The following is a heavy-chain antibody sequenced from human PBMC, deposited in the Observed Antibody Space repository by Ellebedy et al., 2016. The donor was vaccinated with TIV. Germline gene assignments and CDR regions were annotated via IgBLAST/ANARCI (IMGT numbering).Heavy chain of an antibody. J-gene: IGHJ4*02. CDR1: VFTFSTSV. D-gene: IGHD3-10*01. CDR2: ITGSGDNT. CDR3: AIERPITGSYHGDYFDS. V-gene: IGHV3-23*01. Sequence: GESLKISCAASVFTFSTSVMNWVRQAPGKGLEWVASITGSGDNTFYADSVRGRVTISRDNSKNTLFLQMNSLRAEDTAVYYCAIERPITGSYHGDYFDSWGQGTLVTVAS.